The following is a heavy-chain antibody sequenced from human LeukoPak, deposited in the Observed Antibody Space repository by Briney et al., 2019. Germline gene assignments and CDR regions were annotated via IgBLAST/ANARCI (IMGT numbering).Heavy chain of an antibody. CDR1: GGSFSGYY. CDR3: ARGRITMVRGVIITR. V-gene: IGHV4-34*01. CDR2: INHSGST. D-gene: IGHD3-10*01. Sequence: PSETLSLTCAVYGGSFSGYYWSWIRQPPGKGLEWIGEINHSGSTNYNPSLKSRVTISVDTSKNQFSLKLSSVTAADTAVYYCARGRITMVRGVIITRWGQGTLVTVSS. J-gene: IGHJ4*02.